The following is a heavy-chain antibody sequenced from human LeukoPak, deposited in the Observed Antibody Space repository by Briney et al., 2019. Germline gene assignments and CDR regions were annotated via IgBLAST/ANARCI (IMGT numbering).Heavy chain of an antibody. CDR1: GYTFTGYY. V-gene: IGHV1-2*02. CDR3: ARESAVAAAGRPDQSFDY. J-gene: IGHJ4*02. CDR2: INPNSGST. Sequence: GASVKVSCKASGYTFTGYYMHWVRQAPGQGLEWMGWINPNSGSTYYAQKFQGRVPMTRDTSISTAYMDLSSLRSDDTAVYYCARESAVAAAGRPDQSFDYWGQGTLVTVSS. D-gene: IGHD6-13*01.